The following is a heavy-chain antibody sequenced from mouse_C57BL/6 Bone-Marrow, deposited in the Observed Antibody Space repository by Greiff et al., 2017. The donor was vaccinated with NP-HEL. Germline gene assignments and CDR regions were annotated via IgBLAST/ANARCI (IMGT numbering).Heavy chain of an antibody. CDR3: ARGGYGSSPDWFAY. Sequence: VQLKESGGGLVKPGGSLKLSCAASGFTFSDYGMHWVSQAPEKGLEWVAYISSGSSTIYYADTGKGRFTISRDHAKNTLFLQMTSLRSEDTAMYYCARGGYGSSPDWFAYWGQGTLVTVSA. V-gene: IGHV5-17*01. CDR1: GFTFSDYG. D-gene: IGHD1-1*01. J-gene: IGHJ3*01. CDR2: ISSGSSTI.